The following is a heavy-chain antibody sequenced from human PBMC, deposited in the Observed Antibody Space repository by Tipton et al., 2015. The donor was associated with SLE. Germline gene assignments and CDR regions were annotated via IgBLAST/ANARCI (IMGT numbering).Heavy chain of an antibody. Sequence: LRLSCAVYGGSFNTYYWSWIRQPPGKGMEWIGEINHSGTTNYNPSLKSRVTISVDTSKNQFSLKLSSVTAADTAVYYCARDSLNWGSYYHGMDVWGQGTTVTVSS. CDR1: GGSFNTYY. CDR2: INHSGTT. D-gene: IGHD3-16*01. J-gene: IGHJ6*02. CDR3: ARDSLNWGSYYHGMDV. V-gene: IGHV4-34*01.